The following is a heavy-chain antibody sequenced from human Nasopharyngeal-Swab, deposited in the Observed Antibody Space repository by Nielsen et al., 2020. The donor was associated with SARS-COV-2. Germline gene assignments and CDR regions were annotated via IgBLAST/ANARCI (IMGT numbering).Heavy chain of an antibody. J-gene: IGHJ4*02. D-gene: IGHD3-3*01. Sequence: GSLKISCAASGFTFSSYAMSWVRQAPGKGLEWVSAISGSGGSTYYADSVKGRFTISRDNSKNTLYLQMNSLRAEDTAVYYCAKNAYYDFWSYGTYWGQGTLVTVSS. CDR1: GFTFSSYA. CDR2: ISGSGGST. V-gene: IGHV3-23*01. CDR3: AKNAYYDFWSYGTY.